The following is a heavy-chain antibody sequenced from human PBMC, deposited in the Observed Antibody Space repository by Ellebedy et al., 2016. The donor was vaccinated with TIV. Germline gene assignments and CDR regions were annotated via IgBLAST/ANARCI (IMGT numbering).Heavy chain of an antibody. Sequence: GESLKISCAASGFTFSSYGMHWVRRAPGKGLEWVAVIWYDGSNKYYADSVKGRFTISRDNSKNTLYLQMNSLRAEDTAVYYCARDPKGSFDYWGQGTLVTVSS. J-gene: IGHJ4*02. CDR3: ARDPKGSFDY. CDR2: IWYDGSNK. V-gene: IGHV3-33*01. D-gene: IGHD3-10*01. CDR1: GFTFSSYG.